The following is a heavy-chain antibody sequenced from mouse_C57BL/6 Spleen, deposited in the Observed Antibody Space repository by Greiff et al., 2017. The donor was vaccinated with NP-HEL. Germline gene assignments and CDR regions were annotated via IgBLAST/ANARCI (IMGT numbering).Heavy chain of an antibody. CDR3: AREDSPRYFDV. CDR1: GFTFSSYA. D-gene: IGHD6-1*01. V-gene: IGHV5-4*01. J-gene: IGHJ1*03. CDR2: ISDGGSYT. Sequence: DVMLVESGGGLVKPGGSLKLSCAASGFTFSSYAMSWVRQTPEKRLEWVATISDGGSYTYYPDNVKGRFTISRDNAKNNLYLQMSHLKSEDTAMYYCAREDSPRYFDVWGTGTTVTVSS.